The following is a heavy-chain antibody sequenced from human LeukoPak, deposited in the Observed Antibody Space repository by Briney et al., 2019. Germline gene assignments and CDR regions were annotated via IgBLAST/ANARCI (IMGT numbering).Heavy chain of an antibody. CDR3: ARAFRPASDPHDFYDF. CDR1: GFTLSMHW. Sequence: GGSLRLSCAASGFTLSMHWMTWIRQAPGKGLEWVANIKQDGSEKQYVESVRGRFTISRDNAKNSLYLQMNSLRAEDTAVYYCARAFRPASDPHDFYDFWGRGTTVTVSS. V-gene: IGHV3-7*01. CDR2: IKQDGSEK. J-gene: IGHJ3*01. D-gene: IGHD3/OR15-3a*01.